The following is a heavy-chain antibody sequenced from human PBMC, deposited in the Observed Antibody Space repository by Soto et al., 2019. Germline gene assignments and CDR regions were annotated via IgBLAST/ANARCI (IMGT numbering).Heavy chain of an antibody. Sequence: GGSLRLSCAASGITFIYAWMDWVRQAPGKRLEWVGRIKSQASGGTIDYAAPVKGRFTISRDDSKNTVYLQMDSLKTEDTAVYYCTHLLSLAHPYSYLWGQGTQVTVSS. D-gene: IGHD2-21*01. CDR2: IKSQASGGTI. CDR3: THLLSLAHPYSYL. J-gene: IGHJ4*02. V-gene: IGHV3-15*07. CDR1: GITFIYAW.